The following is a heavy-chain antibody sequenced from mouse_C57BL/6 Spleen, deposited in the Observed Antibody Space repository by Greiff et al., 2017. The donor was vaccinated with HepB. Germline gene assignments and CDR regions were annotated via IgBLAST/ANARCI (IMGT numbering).Heavy chain of an antibody. D-gene: IGHD1-1*01. CDR1: GFTFSDYG. CDR3: ARNYGSQRVDWYFDV. CDR2: ISSGSSTI. J-gene: IGHJ1*03. Sequence: EVQRVESGGGLVKPGGSLKLSCAASGFTFSDYGMHWVRQAPEKGLEWVAYISSGSSTIYYADTVKGRFTISRDNAKNTLFLQMTSLRSEDTAMYYCARNYGSQRVDWYFDVWGTGTTVTVSS. V-gene: IGHV5-17*01.